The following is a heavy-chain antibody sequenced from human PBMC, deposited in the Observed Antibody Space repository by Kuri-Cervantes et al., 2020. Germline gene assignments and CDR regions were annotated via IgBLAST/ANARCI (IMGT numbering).Heavy chain of an antibody. D-gene: IGHD2-8*01. V-gene: IGHV2-26*01. CDR1: GDSVNSDFYY. Sequence: ETLSLTCTVSGDSVNSDFYYWVWFRQPPGKRLEWLAHIFSNDEKSYSTSLKSRLTISKDTSKSQVVLTMTNMDPVDTATYYCARIQVGYCTNGVCSAGEYFQHWGQGTLVTVSS. CDR3: ARIQVGYCTNGVCSAGEYFQH. J-gene: IGHJ1*01. CDR2: IFSNDEK.